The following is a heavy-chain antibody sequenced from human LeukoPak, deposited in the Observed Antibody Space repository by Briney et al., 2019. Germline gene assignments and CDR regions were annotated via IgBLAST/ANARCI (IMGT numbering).Heavy chain of an antibody. J-gene: IGHJ4*02. CDR1: GFTFSSYE. D-gene: IGHD6-13*01. CDR2: ISSSGRTI. Sequence: QLGGSLRLSCAVSGFTFSSYEMNWVRQAPGKGLEWVSYISSSGRTIYYADSVKGRFTISRDNAKSSLDLQMNSLRAEDTAVYYCARARPPDYSSGWYTFDYWGQGTLVTVSS. V-gene: IGHV3-48*03. CDR3: ARARPPDYSSGWYTFDY.